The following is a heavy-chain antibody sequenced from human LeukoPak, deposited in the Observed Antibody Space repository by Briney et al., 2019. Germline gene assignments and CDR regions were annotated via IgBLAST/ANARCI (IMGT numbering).Heavy chain of an antibody. CDR1: GYTFTSYY. D-gene: IGHD3-10*01. CDR3: ARGWLIWFGELYTHDY. J-gene: IGHJ4*02. V-gene: IGHV1-46*01. CDR2: INPSGGST. Sequence: ASVKVSCKASGYTFTSYYMHWVRQAPGQGLEWMGGINPSGGSTSYAQRFQGRLTMTRDTSTSTVYMELSSLRSEDTAVYYCARGWLIWFGELYTHDYWGQGTLVTVSS.